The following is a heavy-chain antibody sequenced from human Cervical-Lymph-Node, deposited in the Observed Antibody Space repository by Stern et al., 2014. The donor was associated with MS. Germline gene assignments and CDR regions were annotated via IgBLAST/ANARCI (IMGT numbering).Heavy chain of an antibody. CDR2: IYPGDSDT. CDR1: GYSFSNFW. Sequence: EVQLEESGAEVKKPGESLKISCKGSGYSFSNFWIGWVRQMPGKGLEWMGIIYPGDSDTKYSPSFQGQVTLSADKSISTAYLQWSSLKASDTAIYYCAKTLSGGSRYFDLWGRGTLVTVSS. V-gene: IGHV5-51*03. CDR3: AKTLSGGSRYFDL. D-gene: IGHD3-16*01. J-gene: IGHJ2*01.